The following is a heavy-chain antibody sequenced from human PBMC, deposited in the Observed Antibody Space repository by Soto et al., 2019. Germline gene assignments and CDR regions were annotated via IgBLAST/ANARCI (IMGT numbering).Heavy chain of an antibody. CDR3: ARVRVTEDWIDT. CDR2: VHPETGST. CDR1: GYIFRSYD. J-gene: IGHJ5*02. V-gene: IGHV1-8*02. Sequence: ASVXVSCKVSGYIFRSYDITWVRQAPGQGLEWMGWVHPETGSTGYAQRFQGRVSMTSDTSRNTTYMELSDLRVEDTAVYYCARVRVTEDWIDTWGQGTLVTVSS. D-gene: IGHD2-21*02.